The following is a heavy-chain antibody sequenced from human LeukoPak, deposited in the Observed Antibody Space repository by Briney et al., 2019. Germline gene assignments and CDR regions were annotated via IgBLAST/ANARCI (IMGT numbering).Heavy chain of an antibody. J-gene: IGHJ4*02. V-gene: IGHV3-23*01. CDR3: AKGGPFGVLTPYYFDY. CDR2: ISGSGGST. Sequence: GSLRLSCAASGFTFSSYEMNWVRQAPGKGLEWVSTISGSGGSTYYADSVKGRFTISRDNSKNTLYLQMNSLRAEDTAVYYCAKGGPFGVLTPYYFDYWGQGTLVTVSS. CDR1: GFTFSSYE. D-gene: IGHD3-3*01.